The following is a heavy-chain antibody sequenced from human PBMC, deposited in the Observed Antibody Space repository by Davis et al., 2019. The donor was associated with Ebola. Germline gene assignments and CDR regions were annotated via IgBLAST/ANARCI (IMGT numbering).Heavy chain of an antibody. V-gene: IGHV4-34*01. CDR3: ARRVWDATDGDCDF. J-gene: IGHJ1*01. CDR1: GGSFSGYY. Sequence: MPGGSLRLSCAVFGGSFSGYYWSWIRQPPEKELEWIGEVNDSGSTNYKPSLKGRVTISADTSKNQFSLNLKSVTATDTAVYYCARRVWDATDGDCDFWSQGTRATVSS. CDR2: VNDSGST. D-gene: IGHD2-21*02.